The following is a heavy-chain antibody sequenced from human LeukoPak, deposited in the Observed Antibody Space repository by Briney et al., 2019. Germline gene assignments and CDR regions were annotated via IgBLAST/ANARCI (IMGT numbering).Heavy chain of an antibody. V-gene: IGHV3-11*01. CDR2: IGLTDTTI. D-gene: IGHD3-10*01. CDR3: ARDGLTLGFGDDDYFDY. J-gene: IGHJ4*02. CDR1: GFTFSDYY. Sequence: PGGSLRLSCAASGFTFSDYYMSWIRQVPGKGLEWVSYIGLTDTTIYYADSLKGRFAISRDNAKNSLYLHTHSLRAEDTAIYYCARDGLTLGFGDDDYFDYWGQGTLVTVSS.